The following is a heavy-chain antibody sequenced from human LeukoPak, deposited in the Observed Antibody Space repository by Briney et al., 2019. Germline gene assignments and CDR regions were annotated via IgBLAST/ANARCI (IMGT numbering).Heavy chain of an antibody. CDR3: ARMTFGGMDV. V-gene: IGHV3-72*01. Sequence: GGSLRPSCVVSGLTLSDQYMEWVRQAPGKGLEWVGRTTSKGNNYITEYAASVRGRFTISRDDSRNSVYLQMNSLKTEDTAVYYCARMTFGGMDVWGKGATVTVSS. D-gene: IGHD3-16*01. CDR1: GLTLSDQY. CDR2: TTSKGNNYIT. J-gene: IGHJ6*04.